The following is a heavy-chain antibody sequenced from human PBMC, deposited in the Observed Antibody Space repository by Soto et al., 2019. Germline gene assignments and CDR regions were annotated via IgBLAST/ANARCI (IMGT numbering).Heavy chain of an antibody. D-gene: IGHD3-9*01. CDR2: ISSSSSYT. CDR3: ARDLTWWTTITRMDV. J-gene: IGHJ6*02. V-gene: IGHV3-11*05. Sequence: QVQLVESGGGLVKPGGSLRLSCAASGFTFSDYYMSWIRQTPGKGLEWVSYISSSSSYTNYADSVKGRFTISRDNAKNSLYLQMNSLRADDTAVYYCARDLTWWTTITRMDVWGQGTTVTVSS. CDR1: GFTFSDYY.